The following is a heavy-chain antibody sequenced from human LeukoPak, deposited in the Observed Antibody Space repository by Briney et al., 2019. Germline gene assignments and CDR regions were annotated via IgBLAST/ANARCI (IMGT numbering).Heavy chain of an antibody. CDR1: GFAFSSYA. CDR2: ISGSGGST. CDR3: AKPRIQLWLLLFFY. D-gene: IGHD5-18*01. V-gene: IGHV3-23*01. J-gene: IGHJ4*02. Sequence: GGSLRLSCAASGFAFSSYAMSWVRQAPGKGLEWVSAISGSGGSTYYADSVKGRFTISRDNSKNTLYLQMNSLRAEDTAVYYCAKPRIQLWLLLFFYWGQGTLVTVSS.